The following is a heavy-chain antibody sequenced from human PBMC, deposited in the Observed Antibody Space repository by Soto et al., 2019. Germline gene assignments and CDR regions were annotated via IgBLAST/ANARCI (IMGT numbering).Heavy chain of an antibody. J-gene: IGHJ2*01. CDR1: GFTFSSYT. CDR2: IGSSINTI. V-gene: IGHV3-48*02. Sequence: DVQLVESGGGLLQPGGSLRLSCAASGFTFSSYTMNWVRQAPGKGLEWVSYIGSSINTIHYTDSVKGRFTISRDNAKKSLYLQMSSLRNEDTAVYYCARGGWYFDLWGRGTLVTVSS. CDR3: ARGGWYFDL.